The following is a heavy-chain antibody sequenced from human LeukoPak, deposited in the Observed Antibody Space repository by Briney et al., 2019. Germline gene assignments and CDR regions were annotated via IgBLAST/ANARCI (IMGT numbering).Heavy chain of an antibody. CDR1: GFTFSHYA. D-gene: IGHD2-2*01. CDR2: INGGGSDT. Sequence: PGGSLRLSCAASGFTFSHYAMSWVRQTPGKGPEWVSGINGGGSDTYYADSVKGRFAISRHNSKNTLYLQMNSLRAEDTAVYYCATSIILGEYQLLFSGYFQHWGQGTLVTVSS. V-gene: IGHV3-23*01. J-gene: IGHJ1*01. CDR3: ATSIILGEYQLLFSGYFQH.